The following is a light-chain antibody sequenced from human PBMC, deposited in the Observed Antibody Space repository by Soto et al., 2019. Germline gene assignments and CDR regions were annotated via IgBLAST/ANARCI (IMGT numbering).Light chain of an antibody. J-gene: IGKJ4*01. CDR2: AAS. CDR1: QPISSF. V-gene: IGKV1-39*01. Sequence: DIQITQSPSSLSVSVGDRVTITCRASQPISSFLNWYQQKPGKAPKLLSYAASTLQSGVPSRFSGSGSGTDFTITISSLQPEDFVTYYCQQTHSSVSLGGGTKV. CDR3: QQTHSSVS.